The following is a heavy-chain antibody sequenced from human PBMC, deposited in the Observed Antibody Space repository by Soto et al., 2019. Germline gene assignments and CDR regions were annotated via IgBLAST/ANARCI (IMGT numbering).Heavy chain of an antibody. D-gene: IGHD3-10*01. CDR2: IYYSGST. J-gene: IGHJ6*02. Sequence: ETLSLTCTVSGGSVTSYYWSCIRQPPGKTLEWIGTIYYSGSTNYNPSLKSRVTISVDTSKNQFSLKLGSVTAADTAVYFCARALYGSGVLDVWGQGTTVTVSS. V-gene: IGHV4-59*02. CDR1: GGSVTSYY. CDR3: ARALYGSGVLDV.